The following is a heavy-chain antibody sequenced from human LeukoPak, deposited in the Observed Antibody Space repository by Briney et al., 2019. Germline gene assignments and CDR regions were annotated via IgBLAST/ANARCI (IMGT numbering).Heavy chain of an antibody. Sequence: PGGSLRLSCAASGFTFSSYAMSWVRQAPGKGLEWVSAISGSGGSTYYADSVKGRFTISRDNSKNTLYLQMNSLRSEDTALHYCTRDNIAGSGSSDWGQGTLVTVSS. J-gene: IGHJ4*02. V-gene: IGHV3-23*01. CDR2: ISGSGGST. CDR1: GFTFSSYA. CDR3: TRDNIAGSGSSD. D-gene: IGHD3-10*01.